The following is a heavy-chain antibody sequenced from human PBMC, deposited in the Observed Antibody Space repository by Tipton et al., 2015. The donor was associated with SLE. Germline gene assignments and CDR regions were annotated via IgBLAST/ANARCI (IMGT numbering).Heavy chain of an antibody. D-gene: IGHD7-27*01. CDR2: IYYSGST. V-gene: IGHV4-39*07. Sequence: TMSLTCTVSGGSISSSSYYWGWIRQPPGKGLEWIGSIYYSGSTYYNPSLKSRVTISVDTSKNQFSLKLSSVTAADTAVYYCARDAGETVPFDYWGQGTLVTVSS. CDR1: GGSISSSSYY. CDR3: ARDAGETVPFDY. J-gene: IGHJ4*02.